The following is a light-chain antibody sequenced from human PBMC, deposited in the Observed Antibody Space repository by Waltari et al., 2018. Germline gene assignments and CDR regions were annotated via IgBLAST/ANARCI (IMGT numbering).Light chain of an antibody. J-gene: IGLJ2*01. Sequence: QSALTQPPSASGSRGQSVTIPCTGTSSDVGSYNYVSWYQQHPGKAPKLMIYEVTQRPSGVPDRFSGSKSGNTASLTVSGLQAEDESDYYCSSYAGSNNVIFGGGTRLTVL. CDR3: SSYAGSNNVI. V-gene: IGLV2-8*01. CDR1: SSDVGSYNY. CDR2: EVT.